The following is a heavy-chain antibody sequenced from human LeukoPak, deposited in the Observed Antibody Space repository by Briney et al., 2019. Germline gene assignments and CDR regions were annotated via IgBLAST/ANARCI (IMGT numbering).Heavy chain of an antibody. CDR3: ARDPQFVAARFNWFDP. Sequence: SETLSLTCAVYGGSFSGYYWSWIRQPPGKGLEWIGEINHSGSTNYNPSLKSRVTISVDTSKNQFSLKLSSVTAADTAVYYCARDPQFVAARFNWFDPWGQGTLVTVSS. J-gene: IGHJ5*02. V-gene: IGHV4-34*01. CDR1: GGSFSGYY. D-gene: IGHD5-18*01. CDR2: INHSGST.